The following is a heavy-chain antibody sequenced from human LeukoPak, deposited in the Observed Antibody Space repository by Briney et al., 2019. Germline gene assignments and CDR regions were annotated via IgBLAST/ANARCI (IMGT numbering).Heavy chain of an antibody. J-gene: IGHJ4*02. V-gene: IGHV3-21*01. CDR2: ISSSSSYI. CDR1: GFTFSNCN. CDR3: ARVSSSVSKPLDY. Sequence: GGSLRLSCAASGFTFSNCNINWVRQAPGKGLEWVSSISSSSSYIYYADSVKGRFTISRDNAKNSLYLQMNSLRAEDTAVYYCARVSSSVSKPLDYWGQGTLVTVSS.